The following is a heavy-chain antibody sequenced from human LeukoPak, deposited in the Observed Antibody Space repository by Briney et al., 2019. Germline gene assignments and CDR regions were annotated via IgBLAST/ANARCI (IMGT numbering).Heavy chain of an antibody. J-gene: IGHJ4*02. CDR2: IKADGGEK. V-gene: IGHV3-7*01. CDR3: ARLSGCSGGSCYYFDY. CDR1: GFTFSTYW. Sequence: GGSLRLSCAASGFTFSTYWMNWFRQTPGKGLEWVAKIKADGGEKDHVASVKGRFTISRDNAKNSLYLQMNSLRVEDTAVYYCARLSGCSGGSCYYFDYWGQGTLVTVSS. D-gene: IGHD2-15*01.